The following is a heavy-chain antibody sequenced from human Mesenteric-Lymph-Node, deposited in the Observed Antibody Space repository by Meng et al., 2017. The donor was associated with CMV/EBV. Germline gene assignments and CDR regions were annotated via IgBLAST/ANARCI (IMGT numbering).Heavy chain of an antibody. J-gene: IGHJ6*02. CDR1: GVSLSEYY. D-gene: IGHD1-26*01. Sequence: SETLSLTCAVSGVSLSEYYWSWIRQPPGKGLEWIGEINHNGDTNYNASLKSRVTISVDTSKNQFSLKLSSVTAADTAVYYCARQLGGSYQNYYYGMDVWGQGTTVTVSS. CDR2: INHNGDT. CDR3: ARQLGGSYQNYYYGMDV. V-gene: IGHV4-34*01.